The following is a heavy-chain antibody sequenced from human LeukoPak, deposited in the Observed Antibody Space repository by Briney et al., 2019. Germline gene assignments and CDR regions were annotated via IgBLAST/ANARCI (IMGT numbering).Heavy chain of an antibody. J-gene: IGHJ6*03. Sequence: TTSEALSLTCTVSGASLSSGSYYWSWIRQPAGKGLEWIGRIYPSGSTDYNPSLKSRVTISIDTSKNQFSLKQSSVTAADTAVYYCARRDWGSPDYYYMDVWGKGTTVTISS. D-gene: IGHD7-27*01. CDR2: IYPSGST. CDR3: ARRDWGSPDYYYMDV. V-gene: IGHV4-61*02. CDR1: GASLSSGSYY.